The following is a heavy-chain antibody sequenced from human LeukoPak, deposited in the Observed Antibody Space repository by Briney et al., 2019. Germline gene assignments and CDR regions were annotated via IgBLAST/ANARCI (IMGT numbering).Heavy chain of an antibody. J-gene: IGHJ4*02. CDR1: AGSISTYY. D-gene: IGHD5-12*01. Sequence: SETLSLTCTVSAGSISTYYWSWIRQPPGKELEWIGNIYSSGSPNYNPSLNSRVTISVDTSKNQFSLKLRSVTAADTAVYYCARHRTNSAYDPFNYWGQGTLVTVSS. CDR3: ARHRTNSAYDPFNY. V-gene: IGHV4-4*09. CDR2: IYSSGSP.